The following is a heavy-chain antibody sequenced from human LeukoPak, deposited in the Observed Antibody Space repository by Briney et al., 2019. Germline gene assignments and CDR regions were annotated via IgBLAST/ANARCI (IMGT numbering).Heavy chain of an antibody. V-gene: IGHV3-49*04. D-gene: IGHD1-1*01. CDR3: ARGTIHLWLHNGMDV. J-gene: IGHJ6*02. CDR2: IRSKAYGGTT. CDR1: GFIFGDHA. Sequence: GGSLRLSCTASGFIFGDHAMSWVRQAPGKGLEGVGFIRSKAYGGTTEYAASVKGRFTISRDDSEGIAYLQMNSLRIDDTAVYYCARGTIHLWLHNGMDVWGQGTTVIVFS.